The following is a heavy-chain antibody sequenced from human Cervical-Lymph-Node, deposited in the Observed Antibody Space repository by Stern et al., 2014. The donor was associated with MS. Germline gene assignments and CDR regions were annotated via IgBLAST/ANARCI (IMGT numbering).Heavy chain of an antibody. CDR3: AKSTVTSLSDY. CDR1: GFTFSSCA. J-gene: IGHJ4*02. V-gene: IGHV3-23*04. Sequence: EMQLVESGGGLVQPGGPLRLSCAASGFTFSSCAMRWVRQAPGKGLEWVAAVSGGGGNTYYADSVKGRFTISRDNSQNTLYMPMNSLRAEDTALYYCAKSTVTSLSDYWGQGTLVTVSS. D-gene: IGHD4-17*01. CDR2: VSGGGGNT.